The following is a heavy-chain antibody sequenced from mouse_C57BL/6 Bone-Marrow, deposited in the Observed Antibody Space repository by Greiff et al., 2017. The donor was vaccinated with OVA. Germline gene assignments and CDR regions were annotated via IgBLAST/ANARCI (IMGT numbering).Heavy chain of an antibody. CDR2: FTMYSDAT. V-gene: IGHV1-49*01. Sequence: LMESGAELVRPGSSVKLSCKDSYFAFMASAMHWVKQRPGHGLEWIGSFTMYSDATEYSENFKGKATLTANTSSSTAYMELSSLTSEDSAVYYCARSTRGYYYAMDYWGQGTSVTVSS. J-gene: IGHJ4*01. CDR1: YFAFMASA. CDR3: ARSTRGYYYAMDY.